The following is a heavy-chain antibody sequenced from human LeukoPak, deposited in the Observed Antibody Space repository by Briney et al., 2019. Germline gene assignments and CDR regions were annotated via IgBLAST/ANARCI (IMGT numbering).Heavy chain of an antibody. V-gene: IGHV1-2*02. Sequence: AASVTVSCKASGYTFTGYYVHWVRQAPGQGLEWMGWINPNSGGTNYAQKFQGRVTMTRDTSISTAYMELSRLRSDDTAVYFCARVLTLRTGHFDYWGQGTLVTVSS. D-gene: IGHD1-1*01. CDR2: INPNSGGT. CDR3: ARVLTLRTGHFDY. J-gene: IGHJ4*02. CDR1: GYTFTGYY.